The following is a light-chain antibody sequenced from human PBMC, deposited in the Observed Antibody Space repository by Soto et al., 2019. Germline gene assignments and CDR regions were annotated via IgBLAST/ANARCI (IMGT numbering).Light chain of an antibody. CDR3: PQYGTTPLT. CDR2: GAS. CDR1: QSVTSNY. V-gene: IGKV3-20*01. J-gene: IGKJ1*01. Sequence: EVKLTQSTDTLSLSPRERSTLXXRASQSVTSNYLAWYQQKPGQAPWVXIVGASIRATGLPDRFSCSGSGTDFTLTIIRLGPADFAVFSCPQYGTTPLTFGRGTKVDIK.